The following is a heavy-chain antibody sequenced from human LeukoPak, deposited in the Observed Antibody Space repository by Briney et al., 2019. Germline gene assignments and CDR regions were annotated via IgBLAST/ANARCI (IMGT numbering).Heavy chain of an antibody. CDR1: GLTFGDYA. D-gene: IGHD1-26*01. V-gene: IGHV3-49*03. Sequence: GGSLRLSCTASGLTFGDYAMSWFRQAPGKGLEWVGFIRSKAYGGTTEYAASVKGRFTISRDDSKSIAYLQMNSLKTEDTAVYYCTRDRFVGATSRFDYWGQGTLVTVSS. CDR2: IRSKAYGGTT. CDR3: TRDRFVGATSRFDY. J-gene: IGHJ4*02.